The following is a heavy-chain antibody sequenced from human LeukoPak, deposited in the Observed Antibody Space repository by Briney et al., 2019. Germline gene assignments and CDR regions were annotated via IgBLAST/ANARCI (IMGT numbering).Heavy chain of an antibody. D-gene: IGHD1-26*01. CDR2: INPNSGGT. Sequence: GASVKVSCKASGYTFTGYKMHWVRQTPGQGLEWMGWINPNSGGTNYAQKFQGRVTMTRDTSISTAYMELSRLRSDDTAVYYCARSSGSYFPGHYYYYMDVWGKGTTVTISS. CDR1: GYTFTGYK. V-gene: IGHV1-2*02. CDR3: ARSSGSYFPGHYYYYMDV. J-gene: IGHJ6*03.